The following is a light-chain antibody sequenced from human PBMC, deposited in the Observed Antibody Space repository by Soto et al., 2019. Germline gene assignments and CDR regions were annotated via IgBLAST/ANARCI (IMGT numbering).Light chain of an antibody. CDR2: GNN. CDR1: SSNIGAGYD. V-gene: IGLV1-40*01. J-gene: IGLJ1*01. CDR3: QSYDSSLSGYV. Sequence: QAVVTQPPSVSGAPGQRVTISCTGSSSNIGAGYDVHWYQQLPETAPKLLIYGNNNRPSGVPDRFSGSKSGTSASLAITGLQAEDEADYYCQSYDSSLSGYVFGTGTKVTVL.